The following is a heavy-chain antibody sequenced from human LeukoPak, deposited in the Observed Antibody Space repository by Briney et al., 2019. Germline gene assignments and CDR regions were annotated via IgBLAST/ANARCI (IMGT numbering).Heavy chain of an antibody. J-gene: IGHJ4*02. CDR2: INHSGST. D-gene: IGHD2-15*01. CDR3: ARGPRLYCSGGSCYLDY. Sequence: SETLSLTCAVYGGSFSGYYWSWIRQPPGKGLEWIGEINHSGSTNYNPSPKSRVTISVDTSKNQFSLKLSSVTAADTAVYYCARGPRLYCSGGSCYLDYWGQGTLVTVSS. CDR1: GGSFSGYY. V-gene: IGHV4-34*01.